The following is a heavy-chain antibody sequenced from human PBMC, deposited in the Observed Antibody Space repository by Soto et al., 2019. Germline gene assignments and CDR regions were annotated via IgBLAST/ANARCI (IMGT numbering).Heavy chain of an antibody. CDR2: TYYRSRWFS. CDR1: GDTVSTNSAA. CDR3: ARDWGYGSVNYYYGMDV. Sequence: QVQLQQSGPGLVKPSQTLSLTRAISGDTVSTNSAAWNWLRHSPSGGLEWLGRTYYRSRWFSDYAVSVRGRISINPDTSKNQFSLHLNSVTPDDSAVYYCARDWGYGSVNYYYGMDVWGQGTTVTVSS. J-gene: IGHJ6*02. V-gene: IGHV6-1*01. D-gene: IGHD2-15*01.